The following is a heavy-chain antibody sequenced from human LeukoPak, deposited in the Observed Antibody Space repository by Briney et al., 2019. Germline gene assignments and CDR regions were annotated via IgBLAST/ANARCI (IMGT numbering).Heavy chain of an antibody. J-gene: IGHJ3*02. V-gene: IGHV4-61*02. Sequence: SETLSLTCTVSGGSISSGSYYWSWIRQPAGKGLEWIGRIYTSGSTNYNPSLKSRVTISVDTSKNQFSLKLSSVTAADTAVYYCARADDSSGYHQGRNAFDIWGQGTMVTVSS. CDR3: ARADDSSGYHQGRNAFDI. CDR2: IYTSGST. D-gene: IGHD3-22*01. CDR1: GGSISSGSYY.